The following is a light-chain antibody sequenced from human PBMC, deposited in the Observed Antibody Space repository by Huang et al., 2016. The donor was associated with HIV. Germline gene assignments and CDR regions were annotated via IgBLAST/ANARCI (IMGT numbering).Light chain of an antibody. CDR2: LGS. CDR3: MQALQTPT. CDR1: QSLLHSNGYNY. Sequence: DIVMTQSPLSLPVTPGEPASISCRSSQSLLHSNGYNYLDWYLQKPGQSTQLLIYLGSNRAAGVTDRFSGSGSGTDFTLKISRVEAEDVGVYYCMQALQTPTFGQGTKVEIK. V-gene: IGKV2-28*01. J-gene: IGKJ1*01.